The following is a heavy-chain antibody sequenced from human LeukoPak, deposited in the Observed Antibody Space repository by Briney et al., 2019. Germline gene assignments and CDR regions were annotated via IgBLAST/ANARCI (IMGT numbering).Heavy chain of an antibody. J-gene: IGHJ4*02. D-gene: IGHD1-26*01. CDR1: AFTFSSYA. V-gene: IGHV3-23*01. CDR3: AKSGATGRPRIDY. CDR2: ISGRGGST. Sequence: GGSLRLSCSASAFTFSSYAMSWVPQPPGKGPQCVSTISGRGGSTYDADCVKGRFTTSRDNSKNTLYLQMNSLRAEDTAVYYCAKSGATGRPRIDYWGQGTLVTVSS.